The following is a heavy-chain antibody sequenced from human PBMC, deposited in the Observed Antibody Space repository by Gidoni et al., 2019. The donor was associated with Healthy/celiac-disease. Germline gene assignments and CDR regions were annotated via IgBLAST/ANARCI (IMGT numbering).Heavy chain of an antibody. CDR2: IIPIFGTA. D-gene: IGHD1-26*01. J-gene: IGHJ4*02. CDR3: ARVSSWQVGPPALGD. V-gene: IGHV1-69*01. CDR1: EGPFSSYA. Sequence: QVQLVQSGAEVKKPGSSVQVSCRASEGPFSSYAISWVRQAPGQGLEWMGGIIPIFGTANYAQQFQGRVTMTADESTSTAYMELSSLRSEDTAVYYCARVSSWQVGPPALGDWGQGTLVTVSS.